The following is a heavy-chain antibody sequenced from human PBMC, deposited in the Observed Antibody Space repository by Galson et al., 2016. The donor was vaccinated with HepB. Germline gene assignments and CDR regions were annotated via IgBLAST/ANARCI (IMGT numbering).Heavy chain of an antibody. CDR1: GFTVSTNY. V-gene: IGHV3-53*01. J-gene: IGHJ6*02. Sequence: SLRLSCAASGFTVSTNYMSWVRQAPGKGLEWVSVIYSGDSTYYADSVKGRFTISRDNSKNTLYLQMNSLRAEDTAVYYCAGNPPSEAGAGTGWGRGTTVTVSS. D-gene: IGHD6-13*01. CDR3: AGNPPSEAGAGTG. CDR2: IYSGDST.